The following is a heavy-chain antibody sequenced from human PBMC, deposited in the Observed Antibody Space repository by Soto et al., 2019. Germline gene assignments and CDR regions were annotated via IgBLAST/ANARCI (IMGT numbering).Heavy chain of an antibody. J-gene: IGHJ6*02. CDR3: ARGGNSSSEPAADTRYYYYYGMDV. CDR1: GYTFTGYY. V-gene: IGHV1-2*04. D-gene: IGHD2-2*01. Sequence: ASVKVSCKASGYTFTGYYMHWVRQAPGQGLEWMGWINPNSGGTNYAQKFQGWGTMTRDTSISTAYMELSRLGSDDTAVYYCARGGNSSSEPAADTRYYYYYGMDVWGQGTTVTVSS. CDR2: INPNSGGT.